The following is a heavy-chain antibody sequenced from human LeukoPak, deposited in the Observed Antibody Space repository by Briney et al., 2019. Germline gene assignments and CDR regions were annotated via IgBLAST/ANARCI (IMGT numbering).Heavy chain of an antibody. CDR1: GYTFTGYY. J-gene: IGHJ4*02. CDR3: ARSPHILTGENFDY. D-gene: IGHD3-9*01. CDR2: INPNSGDT. Sequence: ASVKVSCKASGYTFTGYYMHWVRQAPGQGLEWMGWINPNSGDTNYAQKFQGRVSMTRDTSISTAYMHLSRLRSADTAVYYCARSPHILTGENFDYWGQGTLLTVSS. V-gene: IGHV1-2*02.